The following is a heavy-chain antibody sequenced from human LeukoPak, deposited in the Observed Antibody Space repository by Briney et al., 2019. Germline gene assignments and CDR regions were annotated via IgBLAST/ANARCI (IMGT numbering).Heavy chain of an antibody. CDR1: GVIFSTYA. D-gene: IGHD3-10*01. Sequence: GGSLRLSCADSGVIFSTYAMNWVRQAPGKGLEWVAFILYDGSNKYYADSVKGRFTISRDNSKSTLYLQMNSLRAEDTAVYYCAKDRVVWFGEPLYMDVWGKGTTVTISS. V-gene: IGHV3-30*02. CDR2: ILYDGSNK. CDR3: AKDRVVWFGEPLYMDV. J-gene: IGHJ6*03.